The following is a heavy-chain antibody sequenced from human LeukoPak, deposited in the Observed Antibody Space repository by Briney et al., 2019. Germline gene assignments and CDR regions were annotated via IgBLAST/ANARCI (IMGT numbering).Heavy chain of an antibody. Sequence: ASVKVSCKASGYTFTSYGISWVRQAPGQGLEWMGWISAYNGNTNYAQKLQGRVTMTTDTSTSTAYMELRSLRSDDTAVYYRARDLRTMVRGVIAIWGQGTMVTVSS. CDR3: ARDLRTMVRGVIAI. D-gene: IGHD3-10*01. CDR1: GYTFTSYG. CDR2: ISAYNGNT. V-gene: IGHV1-18*01. J-gene: IGHJ3*02.